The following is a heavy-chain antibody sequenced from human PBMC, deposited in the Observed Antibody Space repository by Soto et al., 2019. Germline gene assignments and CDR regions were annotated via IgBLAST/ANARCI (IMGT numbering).Heavy chain of an antibody. CDR1: GGSISSSSYY. J-gene: IGHJ4*02. D-gene: IGHD5-12*01. Sequence: SETLSLTCTVSGGSISSSSYYWGWIRQPPGKGLEWIGSIYYSGSTYYNPSLKSRVTISVDTSKNQFSLKLSSVTAADTAVYYCASGGYSGPETLTPVDYWGQGTLVTVSS. CDR3: ASGGYSGPETLTPVDY. V-gene: IGHV4-39*01. CDR2: IYYSGST.